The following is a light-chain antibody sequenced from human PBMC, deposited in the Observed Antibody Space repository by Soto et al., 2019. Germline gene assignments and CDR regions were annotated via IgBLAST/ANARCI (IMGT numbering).Light chain of an antibody. J-gene: IGKJ4*01. V-gene: IGKV3-11*01. Sequence: PGEKATLSCRASQSVSGSLGWYXQXPXXXPXXXIYDASVRATGIPARFSGSGSGTDFTLTISSLEPEDFAVYYCQEGTYWPAFGGGNKVDI. CDR2: DAS. CDR1: QSVSGS. CDR3: QEGTYWPA.